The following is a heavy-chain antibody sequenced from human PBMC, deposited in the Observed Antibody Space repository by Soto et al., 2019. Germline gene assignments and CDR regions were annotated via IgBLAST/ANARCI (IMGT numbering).Heavy chain of an antibody. D-gene: IGHD2-21*02. J-gene: IGHJ3*02. Sequence: QVQLVQSGPEVEKPGASVKVSCKASGYTFTNYGISWVRQAPGQGLEWMGWISSYNGHTKYAQKLQGRVTMTTDTSTRTAYMELRSLGSDDTAVYYCARGPSCGGDCYAEDVFDIWGQGTMVTVSS. CDR2: ISSYNGHT. V-gene: IGHV1-18*01. CDR3: ARGPSCGGDCYAEDVFDI. CDR1: GYTFTNYG.